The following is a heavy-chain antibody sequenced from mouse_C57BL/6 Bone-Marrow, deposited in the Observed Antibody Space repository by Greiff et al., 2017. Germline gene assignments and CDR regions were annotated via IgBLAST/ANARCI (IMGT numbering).Heavy chain of an antibody. J-gene: IGHJ1*03. CDR3: ARLIYYYGSKYFDV. V-gene: IGHV1-69*01. D-gene: IGHD1-1*01. CDR1: GYTFTSYW. Sequence: QVQLQQPGAELVMPGASVKLSCKASGYTFTSYWMHWVKQRPAQGLAWIGEIDPSDSYPNYNQKFKGKSTLTVDKSSSTAYMQLSSLTSEDCVVYYCARLIYYYGSKYFDVWGTGTTVTVSS. CDR2: IDPSDSYP.